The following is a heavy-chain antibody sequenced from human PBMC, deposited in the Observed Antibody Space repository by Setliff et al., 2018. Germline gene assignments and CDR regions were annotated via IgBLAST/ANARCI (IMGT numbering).Heavy chain of an antibody. CDR3: ARQRRWFGPQPIDY. Sequence: TSETLSLTCAVSGGSISSSNWWSWVRQPPGKGLEWIGEIYHSGSTNYNPSLKSRVVISVDTSKKQFSLKLSSVTATDTAVYYCARQRRWFGPQPIDYWGQGMLVTVSS. J-gene: IGHJ4*02. V-gene: IGHV4-4*02. D-gene: IGHD3-10*01. CDR1: GGSISSSNW. CDR2: IYHSGST.